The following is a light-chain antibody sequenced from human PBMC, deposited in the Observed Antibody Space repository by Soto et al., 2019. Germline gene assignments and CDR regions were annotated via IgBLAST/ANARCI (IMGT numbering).Light chain of an antibody. J-gene: IGLJ1*01. CDR3: AAWNDSLGCEV. Sequence: QSVLTQPPSASGTPGQRVTISCSGSSSNIGSNYIYWYQQLPGTAPKLLIYTNNQRPSAVPGRFSGSKSGTSASLAISGLGSEDEADYYCAAWNDSLGCEVFGTGTKLTVL. CDR2: TNN. V-gene: IGLV1-47*02. CDR1: SSNIGSNY.